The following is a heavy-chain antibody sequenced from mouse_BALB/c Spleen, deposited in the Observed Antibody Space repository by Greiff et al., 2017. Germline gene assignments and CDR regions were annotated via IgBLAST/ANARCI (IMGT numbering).Heavy chain of an antibody. V-gene: IGHV7-3*02. CDR1: GFTFTDYY. CDR3: ARAYRYGPWFAY. Sequence: EVQRVESGGGLVQPGGSLRLSCATSGFTFTDYYMSWVRQPPGKELEWLGFIRNKANGYTTEYSASVKGRFTISRDNSQSILYLQMNTLRAEGSATYYCARAYRYGPWFAYWGQGTLVTVSA. J-gene: IGHJ3*01. CDR2: IRNKANGYTT. D-gene: IGHD2-14*01.